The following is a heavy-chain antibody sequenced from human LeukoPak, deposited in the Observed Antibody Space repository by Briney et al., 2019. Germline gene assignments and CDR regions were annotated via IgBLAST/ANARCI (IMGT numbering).Heavy chain of an antibody. CDR2: ISSSSSYI. D-gene: IGHD2-8*01. V-gene: IGHV3-21*01. Sequence: PGGSLRLSCAASGFTFSSYAMSWVRQAPGKGLEWVSSISSSSSYIYYADSVKGRFTISRDNAKNSLYLQMNSLRAEDTAVYYCARDGVFPMDLDYWGQGTLVTVSS. CDR3: ARDGVFPMDLDY. CDR1: GFTFSSYA. J-gene: IGHJ4*02.